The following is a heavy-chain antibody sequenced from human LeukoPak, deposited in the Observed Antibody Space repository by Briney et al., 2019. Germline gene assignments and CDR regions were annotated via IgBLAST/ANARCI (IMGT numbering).Heavy chain of an antibody. D-gene: IGHD2-15*01. CDR3: AAGIFPTDY. J-gene: IGHJ4*02. CDR1: GFTFSSYS. CDR2: IGSSSSYI. V-gene: IGHV3-21*01. Sequence: GGSLRLSCAASGFTFSSYSMNWVRQAPGKGLEWVSSIGSSSSYIYYADSVKGRFTISRDNAKNSLYLQMNSLRAEDTAVYYCAAGIFPTDYWGQGTLVTVSS.